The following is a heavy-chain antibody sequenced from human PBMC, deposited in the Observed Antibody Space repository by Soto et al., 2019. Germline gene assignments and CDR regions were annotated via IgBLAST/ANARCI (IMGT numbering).Heavy chain of an antibody. CDR1: GGSIGSYY. CDR2: IYYSGST. D-gene: IGHD1-1*01. Sequence: SETLSLTCTVSGGSIGSYYWSWIRQPPGKGLEWIGYIYYSGSTNYNPSLKSRVTISVDTSKNQFSLKLSSVTAADTAVYYCARVRYKNWFDPWGQGTLVTVSS. CDR3: ARVRYKNWFDP. J-gene: IGHJ5*02. V-gene: IGHV4-59*01.